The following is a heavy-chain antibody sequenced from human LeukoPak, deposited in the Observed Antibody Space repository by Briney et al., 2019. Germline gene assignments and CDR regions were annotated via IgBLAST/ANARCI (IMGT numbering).Heavy chain of an antibody. J-gene: IGHJ4*02. CDR1: GYSISSGYY. Sequence: SETLSLTCAVSGYSISSGYYWGWIRQPPGKGLEWIGSIYRSGSTYYNPSLKSRVTISVDTSKNQFSLKLSSVTAADTAVYYCARAAPSRKYYYDNSGHTDYWGQGTLVTVSS. CDR3: ARAAPSRKYYYDNSGHTDY. D-gene: IGHD3-22*01. CDR2: IYRSGST. V-gene: IGHV4-38-2*01.